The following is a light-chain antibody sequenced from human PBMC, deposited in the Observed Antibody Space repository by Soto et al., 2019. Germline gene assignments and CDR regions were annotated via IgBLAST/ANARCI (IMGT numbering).Light chain of an antibody. CDR3: QQYNSYPYT. J-gene: IGKJ2*01. V-gene: IGKV1-5*03. CDR2: RAG. Sequence: DIQMTQSPSTLSASVGDRVTITCRASQSISHWLAWFQQKPGKAPKLVIYRAGFLENGVPSRFSGGASGTEFTLTISGLQPDDFATYYCQQYNSYPYTFGQGTKLEIK. CDR1: QSISHW.